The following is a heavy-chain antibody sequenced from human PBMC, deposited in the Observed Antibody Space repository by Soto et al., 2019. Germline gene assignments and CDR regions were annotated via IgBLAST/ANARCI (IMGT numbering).Heavy chain of an antibody. J-gene: IGHJ5*02. Sequence: QITLKESGPPLVKPTQTLTLTCTFSGFSLSTSGVGVGWIRQPPGKALEWLALIYWDDDKRYSPSLKSRLTITKDTSKNQVVLTMTNMDPVDTATYYCAHNFRRADRPLSNWFDPWGQGTLVTVSS. CDR1: GFSLSTSGVG. CDR2: IYWDDDK. CDR3: AHNFRRADRPLSNWFDP. V-gene: IGHV2-5*02. D-gene: IGHD3-22*01.